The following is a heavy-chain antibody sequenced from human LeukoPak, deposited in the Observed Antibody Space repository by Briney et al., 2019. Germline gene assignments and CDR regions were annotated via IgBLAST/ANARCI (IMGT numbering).Heavy chain of an antibody. Sequence: ASVKVSCKASGYTFTNYGISWVRQAPGQGLEWMGIINPSGGSTSYAQKFQGRVTMTRDTSTSTVYMELSSLRSEDTAVYYCARDPSYYYDSSGYYSPYFDYWGQGTLVTVSS. CDR1: GYTFTNYG. J-gene: IGHJ4*02. V-gene: IGHV1-46*01. CDR3: ARDPSYYYDSSGYYSPYFDY. D-gene: IGHD3-22*01. CDR2: INPSGGST.